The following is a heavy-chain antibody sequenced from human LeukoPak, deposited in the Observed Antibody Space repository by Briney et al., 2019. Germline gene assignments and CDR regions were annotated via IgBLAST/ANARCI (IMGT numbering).Heavy chain of an antibody. Sequence: GGSLRLSCAASGFTFDDYGMRWVRQAPGKGLEWGSGINWNGGSTGYADSVKGRFTISRDNAKNSLYLQMNSLRAEDTALYYCARVRVVGVMVDAFDIWGQGTMVTVSS. J-gene: IGHJ3*02. V-gene: IGHV3-20*04. CDR2: INWNGGST. CDR1: GFTFDDYG. D-gene: IGHD3-16*01. CDR3: ARVRVVGVMVDAFDI.